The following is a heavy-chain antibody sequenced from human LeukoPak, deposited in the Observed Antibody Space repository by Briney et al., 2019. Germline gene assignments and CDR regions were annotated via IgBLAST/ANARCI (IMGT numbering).Heavy chain of an antibody. Sequence: GASVKVSCKASGYTFTGYYMHWVRQAPGQGLEWMGWINPNSGGTNYAQKFQGRVTMTRDTSISTAYMELSRLRSDDTAVYYCAGGRFLDWLSADYWGQGTLVTVSS. V-gene: IGHV1-2*02. CDR3: AGGRFLDWLSADY. D-gene: IGHD3/OR15-3a*01. CDR2: INPNSGGT. CDR1: GYTFTGYY. J-gene: IGHJ4*02.